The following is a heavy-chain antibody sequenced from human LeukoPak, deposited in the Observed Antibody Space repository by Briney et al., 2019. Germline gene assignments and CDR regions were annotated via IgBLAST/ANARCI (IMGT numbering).Heavy chain of an antibody. CDR1: GFPFRSYW. V-gene: IGHV3-48*02. CDR3: ARGATPDY. CDR2: ITSSSSTI. J-gene: IGHJ4*02. Sequence: GGSLRLSCAASGFPFRSYWMTWVRQAPGKGLQWVSYITSSSSTIYYADSVKGRFTISRDNAKNSLYLQMNSLRDEDTAVYYCARGATPDYWGQGTLVTVSS.